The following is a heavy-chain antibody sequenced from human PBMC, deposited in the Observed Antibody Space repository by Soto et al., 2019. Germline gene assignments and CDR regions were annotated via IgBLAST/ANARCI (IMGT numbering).Heavy chain of an antibody. CDR1: GYTFTAYY. CDR2: INPNSGGT. CDR3: ARGFHYDSSAFYSIRRDNPEFDY. J-gene: IGHJ4*02. D-gene: IGHD3-22*01. V-gene: IGHV1-2*04. Sequence: QVQLVQAGAEVKKPGASLKVSCKASGYTFTAYYIHWVRQAPGQGLEWMGWINPNSGGTNYAQKFQGWITMTRDTSISTAYMELSRLRSDDTAVYYCARGFHYDSSAFYSIRRDNPEFDYWGQGTRVTVSS.